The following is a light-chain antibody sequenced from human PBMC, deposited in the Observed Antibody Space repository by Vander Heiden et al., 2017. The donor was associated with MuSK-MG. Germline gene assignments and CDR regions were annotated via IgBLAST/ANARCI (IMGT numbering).Light chain of an antibody. CDR1: SSNIGAGYD. V-gene: IGLV1-40*01. Sequence: QAVLTQPPSVSGAPGQRVTISSTGRSSNIGAGYDVHWYQQLPGTAPKLLIYGNSNRPSGVPERFSGSKSGTSASLASTGLQAEDEADYYCQSYDSSLSVGVFGGGTKLTVL. CDR2: GNS. J-gene: IGLJ2*01. CDR3: QSYDSSLSVGV.